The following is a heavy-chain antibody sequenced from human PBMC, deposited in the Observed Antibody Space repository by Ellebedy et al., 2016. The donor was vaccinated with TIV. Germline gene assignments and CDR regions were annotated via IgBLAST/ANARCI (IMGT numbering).Heavy chain of an antibody. CDR2: LYGSGRGI. CDR3: VKDQIAGDGWWVFDL. Sequence: PGGSLRLSCAASGFTFGSFAMGWVRQTPGKGLEGVSGLYGSGRGIFYSDSVKGRFTISRDNSRNTLYLQMNSLRVEDTGIYYCVKDQIAGDGWWVFDLWGQGTMVTISS. CDR1: GFTFGSFA. D-gene: IGHD5-24*01. J-gene: IGHJ3*01. V-gene: IGHV3-23*01.